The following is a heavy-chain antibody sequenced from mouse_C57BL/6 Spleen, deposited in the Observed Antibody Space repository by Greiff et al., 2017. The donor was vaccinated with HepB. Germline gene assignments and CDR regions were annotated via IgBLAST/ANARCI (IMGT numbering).Heavy chain of an antibody. CDR1: GYTFTDYE. CDR2: IDPETGGT. Sequence: QVQLKQSGAELVRPGASVTLSCKASGYTFTDYEMHWVKQTPVHGLEWIGAIDPETGGTAYNQKFKGKAILTADKSSSTAYMELRSLTSEDSAVYYCTNYGSSRFDYWGQGTTLTVSS. V-gene: IGHV1-15*01. J-gene: IGHJ2*01. CDR3: TNYGSSRFDY. D-gene: IGHD1-1*01.